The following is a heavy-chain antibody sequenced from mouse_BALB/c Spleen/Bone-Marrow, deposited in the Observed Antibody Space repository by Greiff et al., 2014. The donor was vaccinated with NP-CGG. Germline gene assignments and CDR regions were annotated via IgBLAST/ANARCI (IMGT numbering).Heavy chain of an antibody. CDR3: TRSGTLGAMDY. J-gene: IGHJ4*01. D-gene: IGHD3-3*01. CDR1: GFTFSSFG. CDR2: ISSGSSTI. Sequence: EVKLMESGGGLVQPGGSRKLSCAASGFTFSSFGMHWVRQAPEKGLEWVAYISSGSSTIYYADTMKGRFTISRDNPKNTLFLQMTSLRSEDTAMYYCTRSGTLGAMDYWGQGTSATVSS. V-gene: IGHV5-17*02.